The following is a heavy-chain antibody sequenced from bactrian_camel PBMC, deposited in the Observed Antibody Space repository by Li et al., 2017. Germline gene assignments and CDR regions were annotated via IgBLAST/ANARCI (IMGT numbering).Heavy chain of an antibody. CDR3: GAALRWFPTCEFRY. J-gene: IGHJ6*01. Sequence: DVQLVESGGGSVPTGGSLKLTCVLSGPTYDNYCMGWFRQAPGKEREEVALSDSDSNPTYADSVKGRFTISRDSVKNILYLQMDDLKAEDTATYYCGAALRWFPTCEFRYWGQGTQVTVS. V-gene: IGHV3S67*01. CDR1: GPTYDNYC. CDR2: SDSDSNP. D-gene: IGHD2*01.